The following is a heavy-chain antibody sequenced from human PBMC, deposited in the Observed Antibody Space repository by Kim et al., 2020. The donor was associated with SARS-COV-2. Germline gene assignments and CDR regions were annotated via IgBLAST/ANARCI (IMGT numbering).Heavy chain of an antibody. J-gene: IGHJ4*02. Sequence: WYNDYAVSVKSRRTINPDTSKNQFSLQLNSVTPEDTAVYYCARGGSYFRLWGQGTLVTVSS. V-gene: IGHV6-1*01. D-gene: IGHD1-26*01. CDR2: WYN. CDR3: ARGGSYFRL.